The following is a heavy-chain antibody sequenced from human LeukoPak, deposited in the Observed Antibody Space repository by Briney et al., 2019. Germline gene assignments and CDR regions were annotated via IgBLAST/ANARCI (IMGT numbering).Heavy chain of an antibody. CDR2: LYYTGST. CDR1: GGSISSKSYY. Sequence: SETLSLTCSVSGGSISSKSYYWAWIRQPPGKGLEWIGSLYYTGSTNYSPPLKSRVTISGDTSKNQISLKLSSVTAADTAVYYCARGYYDSSGHSYFDYWGQGTLVTVSS. V-gene: IGHV4-39*07. J-gene: IGHJ4*02. CDR3: ARGYYDSSGHSYFDY. D-gene: IGHD3-22*01.